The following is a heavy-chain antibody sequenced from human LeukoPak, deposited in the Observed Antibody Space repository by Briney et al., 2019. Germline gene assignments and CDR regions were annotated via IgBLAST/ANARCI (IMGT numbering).Heavy chain of an antibody. CDR2: IYDGGST. CDR3: AKTDSSGYSDAFDI. CDR1: GITISSNH. V-gene: IGHV3-66*01. Sequence: GGSLRLSCAASGITISSNHMSWVRQAPGKGLEWVSVIYDGGSTYYADSVKGRFTISRDNSKNTLYLQMNSLRAEDTAVYYCAKTDSSGYSDAFDIWGQGTMVTVSS. J-gene: IGHJ3*02. D-gene: IGHD3-22*01.